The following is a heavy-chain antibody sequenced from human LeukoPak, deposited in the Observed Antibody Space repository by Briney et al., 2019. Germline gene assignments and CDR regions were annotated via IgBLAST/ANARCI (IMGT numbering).Heavy chain of an antibody. CDR2: IYYSGST. CDR1: GGSITSYY. V-gene: IGHV4-59*04. CDR3: ARHRSSIGQWLVTYFDY. Sequence: SETLSLTCTVSGGSITSYYWSWIRQPPGKGLEWIGFIYYSGSTYYNPSLKSRVTISVDTSKNQFSLKLSSVTAADTAVYYCARHRSSIGQWLVTYFDYWGQGTLVTVSS. J-gene: IGHJ4*02. D-gene: IGHD6-19*01.